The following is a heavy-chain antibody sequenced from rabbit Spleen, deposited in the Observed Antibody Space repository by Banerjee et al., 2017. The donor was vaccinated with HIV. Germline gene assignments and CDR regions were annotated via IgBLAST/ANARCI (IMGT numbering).Heavy chain of an antibody. Sequence: LEESGGGLVQPGASLTLTCTASGFSFSSYYYMCWVRQAPGKGLEWIACIYTGSGSTYYASWAKGRFTISKTSSTTVTLQMTSLTVADTATYFCARDAGTSFSTYGMDLWGPGTLVTVS. CDR3: ARDAGTSFSTYGMDL. D-gene: IGHD8-1*01. V-gene: IGHV1S40*01. J-gene: IGHJ6*01. CDR2: IYTGSGST. CDR1: GFSFSSYYY.